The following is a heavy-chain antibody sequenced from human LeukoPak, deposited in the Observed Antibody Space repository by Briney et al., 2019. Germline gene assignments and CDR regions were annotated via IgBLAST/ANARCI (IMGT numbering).Heavy chain of an antibody. D-gene: IGHD1-7*01. CDR3: ARPNSMATTVYFDY. V-gene: IGHV1-2*02. J-gene: IGHJ4*02. CDR1: GYTLTGYS. Sequence: ASVKVSCKASGYTLTGYSIHWVRQAPGQGLEWMGWINPESGDTKYAQKFQGRVTMTRDRSITTAYMELSRLRSDDTAVYYCARPNSMATTVYFDYWGQGTLVTVSS. CDR2: INPESGDT.